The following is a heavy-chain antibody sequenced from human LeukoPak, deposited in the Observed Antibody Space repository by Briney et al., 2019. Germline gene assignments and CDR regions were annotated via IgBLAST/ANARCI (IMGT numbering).Heavy chain of an antibody. CDR2: ISAYNGNT. J-gene: IGHJ4*02. V-gene: IGHV1-18*01. Sequence: ASVKVSXKASGYTFTSYGISWVRQAPGQGLEWMGWISAYNGNTNYAQKLQGRVTMTTDTSTSTAYMELRSLRSDDTAVYYCARIELYYDFWSGQDYWGQGTLVTVSS. D-gene: IGHD3-3*01. CDR1: GYTFTSYG. CDR3: ARIELYYDFWSGQDY.